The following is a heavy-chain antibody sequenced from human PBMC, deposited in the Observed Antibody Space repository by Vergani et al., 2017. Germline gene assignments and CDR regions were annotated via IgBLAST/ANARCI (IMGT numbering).Heavy chain of an antibody. CDR1: GFTLRNYD. Sequence: QVQLVESGGGVVQRGGSLRLSCATSGFTLRNYDMQWIRQGPGKGLEFVAFIQFDGSNQYYADSVEGRFTLSRYFSKNTLSLQMNSLRTDDTATYYCAKHFRGWGIGYWCQGTQVIVSS. V-gene: IGHV3-30*02. J-gene: IGHJ4*02. D-gene: IGHD3-16*01. CDR3: AKHFRGWGIGY. CDR2: IQFDGSNQ.